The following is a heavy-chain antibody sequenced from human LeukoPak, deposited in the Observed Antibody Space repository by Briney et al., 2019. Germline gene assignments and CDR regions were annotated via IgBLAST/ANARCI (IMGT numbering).Heavy chain of an antibody. CDR3: AAVLVGAYYFDY. Sequence: GGSLRLSCAASGFTFSSYSMKWGRQAPGGGLEVGSSIINSSRYIYYADSLKGRFTISRDNAKNPLYLQMNSLSAEDTAVYYCAAVLVGAYYFDYWGQGTLVTVSS. V-gene: IGHV3-21*01. CDR1: GFTFSSYS. J-gene: IGHJ4*02. CDR2: IINSSRYI. D-gene: IGHD1-26*01.